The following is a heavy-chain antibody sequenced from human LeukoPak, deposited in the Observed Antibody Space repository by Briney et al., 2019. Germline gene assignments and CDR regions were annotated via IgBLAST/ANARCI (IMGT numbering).Heavy chain of an antibody. J-gene: IGHJ3*01. V-gene: IGHV1-2*02. CDR1: GYTFTDYY. CDR3: AREFRTTTWSFDAFDL. CDR2: INPTSGAT. D-gene: IGHD1/OR15-1a*01. Sequence: ASVKVSCKASGYTFTDYYMHWVRQAPGQGLDWVGWINPTSGATNYAQKFQGRVTMTRDTSNNTSYMELSRLRSDGTAVYYCAREFRTTTWSFDAFDLWGQGTMVTVSS.